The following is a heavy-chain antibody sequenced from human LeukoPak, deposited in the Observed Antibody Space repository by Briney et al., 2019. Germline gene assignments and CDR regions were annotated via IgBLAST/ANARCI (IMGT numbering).Heavy chain of an antibody. J-gene: IGHJ4*02. CDR3: ARDGPLDYYDSSGYYLN. CDR1: GFTFSNYW. CDR2: IKTDGSEK. D-gene: IGHD3-22*01. Sequence: GGSLRLSCEGSGFTFSNYWMGWVRQAPGKGLQWVANIKTDGSEKYYVDSVKGRFTISRDNAKNSLYLQMNSLRAEDTAVYYCARDGPLDYYDSSGYYLNWGQGTLVTVSS. V-gene: IGHV3-7*03.